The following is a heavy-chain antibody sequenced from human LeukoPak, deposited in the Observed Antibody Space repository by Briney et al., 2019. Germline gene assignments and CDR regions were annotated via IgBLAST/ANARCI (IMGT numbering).Heavy chain of an antibody. D-gene: IGHD6-13*01. CDR1: GYTFTSYA. CDR2: INTNTGNP. Sequence: ASVTVSCKASGYTFTSYAMSWVRQAPGQGLEWMGWINTNTGNPTYAQGLTGRFVFSLDTSVSTAYLQISSLKAEDTAVYYCARDLFSSTWSYYFDYWGQGTLVAVFS. J-gene: IGHJ4*02. CDR3: ARDLFSSTWSYYFDY. V-gene: IGHV7-4-1*02.